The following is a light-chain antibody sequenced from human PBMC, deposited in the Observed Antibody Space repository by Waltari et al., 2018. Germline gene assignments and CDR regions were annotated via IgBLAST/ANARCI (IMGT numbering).Light chain of an antibody. CDR2: EGD. J-gene: IGLJ2*01. Sequence: QSALTPPPSASGSPGQTVIISCTGTSSDIGAYKYVSWYQQIPGRAPALIIYEGDRRPPGVPDGFSGAKSGNTASLTVSGLQTEDEGDYYGSSYGGSNKLIFGGVTKLTVL. CDR1: SSDIGAYKY. V-gene: IGLV2-8*01. CDR3: SSYGGSNKLI.